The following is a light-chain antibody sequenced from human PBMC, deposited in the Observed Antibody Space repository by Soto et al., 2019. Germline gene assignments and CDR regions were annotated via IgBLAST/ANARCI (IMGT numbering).Light chain of an antibody. V-gene: IGKV3-20*01. Sequence: DIVLTQSPGTLSLSPGERATLSCRASQSVSSIYLAWYQQKPGQAPRLLIYGASNRATGVPDRFSGGGSATDFTLTISRLEPEDFALYYCHQRQSWPRTFGQGTKVDI. CDR2: GAS. J-gene: IGKJ1*01. CDR1: QSVSSIY. CDR3: HQRQSWPRT.